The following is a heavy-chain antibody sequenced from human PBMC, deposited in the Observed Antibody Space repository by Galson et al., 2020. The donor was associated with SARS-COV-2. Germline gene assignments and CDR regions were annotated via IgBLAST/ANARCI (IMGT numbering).Heavy chain of an antibody. J-gene: IGHJ6*02. D-gene: IGHD1-26*01. Sequence: GESLKISCAASGFTFSSYSMNWVRQAPGKGLEWVSSISSSSSYIYYADSVKGRLTISRDNAKNSLYLQMNSLRAEDTAVYYCARHEGEGVYYYYYGMDVWGQGTTVTVSS. CDR3: ARHEGEGVYYYYYGMDV. V-gene: IGHV3-21*01. CDR1: GFTFSSYS. CDR2: ISSSSSYI.